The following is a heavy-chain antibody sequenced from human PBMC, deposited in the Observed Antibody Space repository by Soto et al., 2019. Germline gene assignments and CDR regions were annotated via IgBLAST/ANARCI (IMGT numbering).Heavy chain of an antibody. Sequence: SETLSLTCTVSGGSISSYYWSWIRQPPGKGLEWIGYIYYSGSTNYNPSLKSRVTISVETSKNQFSLKLSSVTAADTAVYYCARRWGSAADYWGQGTLVTVS. CDR3: ARRWGSAADY. D-gene: IGHD2-15*01. J-gene: IGHJ4*02. V-gene: IGHV4-59*08. CDR1: GGSISSYY. CDR2: IYYSGST.